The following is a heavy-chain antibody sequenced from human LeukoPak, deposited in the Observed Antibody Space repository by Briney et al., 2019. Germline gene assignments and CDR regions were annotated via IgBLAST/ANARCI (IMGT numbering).Heavy chain of an antibody. CDR2: ISAYNGNT. Sequence: ASVKVSCKASGYTFTGYFIHWVRQAPGQGLEWMGWISAYNGNTNYAQKLQGRVTMTTDTSTSTAYMELRSLRSDDTAVYYCARLRAVEHDYWGQGTLVTVSS. CDR1: GYTFTGYF. D-gene: IGHD6-19*01. CDR3: ARLRAVEHDY. V-gene: IGHV1-18*04. J-gene: IGHJ4*02.